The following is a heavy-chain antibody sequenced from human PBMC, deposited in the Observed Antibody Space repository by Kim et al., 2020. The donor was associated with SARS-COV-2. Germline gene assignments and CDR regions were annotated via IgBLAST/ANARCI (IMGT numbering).Heavy chain of an antibody. CDR3: ARGTNYYDSSGYYYYGMDV. Sequence: SQTLSLTCAISGDSVSSNSAAWNWIRQSPSRGLEWLGRTYYRSKWYNDYAVSVKSRITINPDTSKNQFSLQLNSVTPEDTAVYYCARGTNYYDSSGYYYYGMDVWGQGTTVTVSS. D-gene: IGHD3-22*01. V-gene: IGHV6-1*01. CDR2: TYYRSKWYN. J-gene: IGHJ6*02. CDR1: GDSVSSNSAA.